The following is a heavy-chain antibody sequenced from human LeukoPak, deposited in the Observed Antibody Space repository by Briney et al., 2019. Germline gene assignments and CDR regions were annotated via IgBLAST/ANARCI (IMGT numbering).Heavy chain of an antibody. Sequence: PGGSLRLSCAASGFTFSSCAMSWVRQAPGKGLEWVSSTSGSGGSTYYADSVKGLFTISRDNSKNTLYLQMNSLRAGDTAVYYCAKEGNEIYSYGRFDYWGQGTLVTVSS. CDR3: AKEGNEIYSYGRFDY. CDR1: GFTFSSCA. J-gene: IGHJ4*02. D-gene: IGHD5-18*01. V-gene: IGHV3-23*01. CDR2: TSGSGGST.